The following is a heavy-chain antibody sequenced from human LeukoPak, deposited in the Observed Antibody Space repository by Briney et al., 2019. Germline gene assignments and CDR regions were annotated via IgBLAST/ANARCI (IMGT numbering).Heavy chain of an antibody. CDR3: AGEGQKQLVPFDY. V-gene: IGHV4-34*01. J-gene: IGHJ4*02. Sequence: KPSETLSLTCAVYGGSFSGYYWSWIRQPPGKGLEWIGEINHSGSTNYNPPLKSRVTISVDTSKNQFSLKLSSVTAADTAVYYCAGEGQKQLVPFDYWGQGTLVTVSS. CDR2: INHSGST. CDR1: GGSFSGYY. D-gene: IGHD6-6*01.